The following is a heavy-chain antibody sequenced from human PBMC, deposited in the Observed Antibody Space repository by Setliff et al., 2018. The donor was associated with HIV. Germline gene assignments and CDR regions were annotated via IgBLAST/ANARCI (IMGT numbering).Heavy chain of an antibody. CDR3: ARSIVPVASGYYYFEY. J-gene: IGHJ4*02. D-gene: IGHD3-3*01. CDR1: GASISSYY. V-gene: IGHV4-59*04. Sequence: SETLSLTCTVSGASISSYYWSWIRQPPGKGLEWIGNIYHTGSSYHNPSLNDRATISVDTSKNQFSLRLSSVAAGDTAVYYCARSIVPVASGYYYFEYWGQGTLVTVSS. CDR2: IYHTGSS.